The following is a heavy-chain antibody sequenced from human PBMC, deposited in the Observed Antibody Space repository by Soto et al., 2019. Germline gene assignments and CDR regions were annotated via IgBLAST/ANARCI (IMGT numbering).Heavy chain of an antibody. CDR2: ISSGSSDT. V-gene: IGHV3-21*01. CDR1: GFTFSRVS. Sequence: PGGSLRLSCEASGFTFSRVSMNWARQVPGKGLEWVASISSGSSDTWYADSVKGRFIISRDNAQNSLFLQMNTLRPEDTAMYYCVRVAYWGPGTQVTVSS. CDR3: VRVAY. J-gene: IGHJ4*02.